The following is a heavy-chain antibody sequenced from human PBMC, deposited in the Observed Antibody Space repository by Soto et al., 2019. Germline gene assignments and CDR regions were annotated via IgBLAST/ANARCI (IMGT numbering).Heavy chain of an antibody. CDR2: INGAGDT. CDR1: GFDASVNL. CDR3: VRENYYYGMDV. Sequence: GGSLRFSCAASGFDASVNLMNWVRQAPGEGLEWVSVINGAGDTKYADSVKGRFAISRDISRNTVYLQMNSLRAEDTAVYYCVRENYYYGMDVWGQGTTVTVSS. V-gene: IGHV3-66*01. J-gene: IGHJ6*02.